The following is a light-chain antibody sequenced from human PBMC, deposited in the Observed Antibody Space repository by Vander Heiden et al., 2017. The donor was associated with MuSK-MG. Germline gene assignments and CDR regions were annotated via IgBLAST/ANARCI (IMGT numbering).Light chain of an antibody. CDR3: QVWDSSSDNSYV. CDR2: DDS. CDR1: NIGRKS. Sequence: SSVLTQPPSVSVAPGQTARITCGGNNIGRKSVHWYQQKPGQAPLLVVYDDSYRPSGIPERFSGSNSGNTATLTISWVEAGDEDDYYCQVWDSSSDNSYVFGTGTKVTVL. J-gene: IGLJ1*01. V-gene: IGLV3-21*02.